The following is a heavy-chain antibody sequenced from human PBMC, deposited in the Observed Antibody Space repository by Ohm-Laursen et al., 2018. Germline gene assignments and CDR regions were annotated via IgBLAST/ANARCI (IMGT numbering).Heavy chain of an antibody. CDR2: IKQDGSEK. D-gene: IGHD3-22*01. CDR1: GFSFSTYA. J-gene: IGHJ4*02. CDR3: ARDRIVYDSSGYSEN. Sequence: SLRLSCAASGFSFSTYAMTWVRQAPGKGLEWVANIKQDGSEKYYVDSVKGRFTISRDNTKNSLYLQMNSLRAEDTAVYFCARDRIVYDSSGYSENWGQGTLVTVSS. V-gene: IGHV3-7*01.